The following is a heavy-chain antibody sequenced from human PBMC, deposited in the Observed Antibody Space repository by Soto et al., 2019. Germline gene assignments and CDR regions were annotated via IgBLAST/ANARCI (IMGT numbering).Heavy chain of an antibody. Sequence: SETLSLTCTVAGGSISSSRYNWGWNSQPKGKGLEWIGCINDSGSNYYNPSIRSRVTSTVDTSKNQDSLKVSSVTAADTAVYFCARRIFSSTWPSYFDFWGQGTLVTVSS. CDR2: INDSGSN. D-gene: IGHD6-13*01. J-gene: IGHJ4*02. V-gene: IGHV4-39*01. CDR1: GGSISSSRYN. CDR3: ARRIFSSTWPSYFDF.